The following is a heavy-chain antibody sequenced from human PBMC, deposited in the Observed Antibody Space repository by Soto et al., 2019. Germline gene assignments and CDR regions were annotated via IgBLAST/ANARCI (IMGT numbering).Heavy chain of an antibody. Sequence: GGSLRLSCAASGFTFSSYAMSWVRQAPEKGLEWVSAISGSGGSTYYADSVKGRFTISRDNSKNTLSLQMNSLRAEDTAVYYCAKDSTATAYYYYMDVWGKGTTVTVSS. J-gene: IGHJ6*03. V-gene: IGHV3-23*01. D-gene: IGHD6-25*01. CDR1: GFTFSSYA. CDR2: ISGSGGST. CDR3: AKDSTATAYYYYMDV.